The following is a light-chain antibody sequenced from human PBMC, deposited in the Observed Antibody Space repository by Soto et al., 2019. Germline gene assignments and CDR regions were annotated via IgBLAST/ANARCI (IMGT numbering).Light chain of an antibody. CDR3: QQYDSYPLT. J-gene: IGKJ4*01. CDR1: QSISSW. V-gene: IGKV1-5*03. CDR2: KTS. Sequence: DIQMTQSPSTLSASVGDRVTITCRASQSISSWLAWYQKKPGKAPNLLIYKTSSLESGVPSRFSGSGSGKEFTLTVNSLQPDDFATYYCQQYDSYPLTFGGGTKVEIK.